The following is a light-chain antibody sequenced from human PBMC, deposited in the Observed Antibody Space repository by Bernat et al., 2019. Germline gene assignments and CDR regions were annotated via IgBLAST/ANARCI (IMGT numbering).Light chain of an antibody. J-gene: IGLJ3*02. CDR3: PAWDSSTGV. CDR1: YLGSKY. CDR2: RDD. Sequence: SYDLTQPPSMSVSPGQTARITCSGAYLGSKYTCWYQQKPGQSPVVVIYRDDKRPSGIPERFSGSHSGNTATLTISGAQAMDEADYYCPAWDSSTGVFGGGTKLTVL. V-gene: IGLV3-1*01.